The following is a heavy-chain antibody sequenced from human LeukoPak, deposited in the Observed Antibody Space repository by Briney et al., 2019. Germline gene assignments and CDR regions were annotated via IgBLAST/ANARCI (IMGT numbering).Heavy chain of an antibody. CDR1: GFSLRASGMS. V-gene: IGHV2-70*11. J-gene: IGHJ4*02. D-gene: IGHD1-1*01. Sequence: SGPALVKPTQTLTLTCTFSGFSLRASGMSVSWNRQTPGKALEWLARVDWDDDKYYSTSLKTRLTISKDTSKNQVVLTMTNMDPVDTGTYYCARIRNLNYYFEYWGQGTLVTVSS. CDR3: ARIRNLNYYFEY. CDR2: VDWDDDK.